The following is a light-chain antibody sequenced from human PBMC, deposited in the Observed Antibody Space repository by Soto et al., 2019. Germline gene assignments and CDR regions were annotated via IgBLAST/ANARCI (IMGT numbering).Light chain of an antibody. V-gene: IGLV2-23*01. J-gene: IGLJ2*01. CDR3: CSYAGSSTLV. Sequence: QSALTQPASVSGSTGQSITISCTGTSSDVGSYKFVSWYQQHPGKAPKLMIYEGSKRPSGVSNRFSGSKSGNTASLTISGLQAEDEADYYCCSYAGSSTLVFGGGTKVTVL. CDR2: EGS. CDR1: SSDVGSYKF.